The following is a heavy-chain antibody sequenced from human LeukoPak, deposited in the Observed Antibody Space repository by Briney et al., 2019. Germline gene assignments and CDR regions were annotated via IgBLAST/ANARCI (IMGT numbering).Heavy chain of an antibody. J-gene: IGHJ4*02. V-gene: IGHV1-69*13. CDR1: GGTFSSYA. Sequence: SVMVSCKASGGTFSSYAISWVRQAPGQGLEWMGGIIPIFGTANYAQKFQGRVTITADESTSTAYMELSSLRSEDTAVYYCARGLYYDFWSGYSPFDYWGQGTLVTVSS. CDR3: ARGLYYDFWSGYSPFDY. CDR2: IIPIFGTA. D-gene: IGHD3-3*01.